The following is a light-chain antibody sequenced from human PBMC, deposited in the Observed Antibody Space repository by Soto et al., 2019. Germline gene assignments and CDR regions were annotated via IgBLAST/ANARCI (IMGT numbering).Light chain of an antibody. Sequence: QSVLTQPASVSGSPGQSISIPCTGTSRDIGDYNYVSWYQQHPGEAPKLLIYEVYNRPAGVSDRFSGSKSGNTASLTISGLQTGDEADYYCSSYSGSNTLDLFGTGTKVTVL. CDR1: SRDIGDYNY. CDR3: SSYSGSNTLDL. V-gene: IGLV2-14*01. J-gene: IGLJ1*01. CDR2: EVY.